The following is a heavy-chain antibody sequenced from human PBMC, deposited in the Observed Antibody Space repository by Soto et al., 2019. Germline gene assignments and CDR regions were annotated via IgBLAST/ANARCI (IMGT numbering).Heavy chain of an antibody. CDR3: ANILVGQWLVPGGY. CDR1: GFTSS. Sequence: EVQILESGGALIQPGGSLRLSCAASGFTSSMTWVRQSPGKGLEWVSASDFSGRLTYYADSVKGRFTIFRDTSVNTLFLQMNSLRPEDTAVYYCANILVGQWLVPGGYWGPGTLVTVYS. CDR2: SDFSGRLT. D-gene: IGHD6-19*01. V-gene: IGHV3-23*01. J-gene: IGHJ4*02.